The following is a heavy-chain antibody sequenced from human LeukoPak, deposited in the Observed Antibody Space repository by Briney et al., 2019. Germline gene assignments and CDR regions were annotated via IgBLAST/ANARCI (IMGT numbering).Heavy chain of an antibody. Sequence: ASVKVSCKASGYSFSSNSISWMRQAAGQGLEWMGWISAYNGNTKYAQKLQGRVTMTTDTSTNTAYMELRSLRSDDTAVYYCARDFGGNYTGGGWFDPWGQGTLVTVSS. CDR2: ISAYNGNT. J-gene: IGHJ5*02. CDR3: ARDFGGNYTGGGWFDP. V-gene: IGHV1-18*01. CDR1: GYSFSSNS. D-gene: IGHD1-26*01.